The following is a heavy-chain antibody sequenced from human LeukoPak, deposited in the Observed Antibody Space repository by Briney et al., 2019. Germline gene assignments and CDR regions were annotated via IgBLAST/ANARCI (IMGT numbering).Heavy chain of an antibody. CDR1: GFTFSSYA. V-gene: IGHV3-30*04. Sequence: GGSLRLSCAASGFTFSSYAMHWVRQAPGKGLEWVAVISYDGSNKYYADSVKGRFTISRDNSKNTLYLQMNSLRAEDTAVYYCAGEETYCGGDCYSENWGQGTLVTVSS. CDR2: ISYDGSNK. D-gene: IGHD2-21*02. CDR3: AGEETYCGGDCYSEN. J-gene: IGHJ4*02.